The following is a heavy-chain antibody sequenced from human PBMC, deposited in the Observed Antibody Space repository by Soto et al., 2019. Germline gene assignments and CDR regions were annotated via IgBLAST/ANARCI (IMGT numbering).Heavy chain of an antibody. V-gene: IGHV1-69*06. Sequence: QVHLVQSGAEVKSPGSAVKVSCKVSGAGDTFSNYGLNWMRQAPGQGLEWMGGTIPAFGTANYAQKFQGRVAITADTSTSTAYIELSSLRSDDTAGYYCWRRDKNALRPLDSWGQGTLVSVSS. J-gene: IGHJ4*02. CDR1: GAGDTFSNYG. CDR3: WRRDKNALRPLDS. D-gene: IGHD1-1*01. CDR2: TIPAFGTA.